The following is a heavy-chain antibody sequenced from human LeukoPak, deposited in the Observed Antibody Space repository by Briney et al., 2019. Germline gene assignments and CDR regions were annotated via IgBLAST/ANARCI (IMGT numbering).Heavy chain of an antibody. CDR3: ARSKRYSYGARDLEYYFDY. J-gene: IGHJ4*02. Sequence: SETLSLTCTVSGGSISSYYWSWIRQPPGKGLEWIGYICYSGSTNYNPSLKSRVTISVDTSKNQFSLKLSSVTAADTAVYYCARSKRYSYGARDLEYYFDYWGQGTLVTVSS. V-gene: IGHV4-59*01. CDR1: GGSISSYY. D-gene: IGHD5-18*01. CDR2: ICYSGST.